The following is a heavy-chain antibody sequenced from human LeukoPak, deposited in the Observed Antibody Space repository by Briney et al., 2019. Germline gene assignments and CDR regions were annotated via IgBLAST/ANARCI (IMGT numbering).Heavy chain of an antibody. CDR3: ARTPIHQLEGGVDY. Sequence: GASVKVSCKASGYTFTGYYMHWVRQAPGQGLEWMGWINPNSGGTNYAQKFQGRVTMTRDTSISTAYMELSRLRSDDTAVYYCARTPIHQLEGGVDYWGQGTLVTVSP. CDR1: GYTFTGYY. D-gene: IGHD1-1*01. CDR2: INPNSGGT. J-gene: IGHJ4*02. V-gene: IGHV1-2*02.